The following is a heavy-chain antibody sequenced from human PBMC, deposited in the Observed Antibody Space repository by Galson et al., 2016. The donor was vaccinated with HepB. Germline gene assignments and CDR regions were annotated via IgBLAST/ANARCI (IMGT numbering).Heavy chain of an antibody. CDR1: GFSFSNYG. J-gene: IGHJ4*02. CDR2: IWYDGSKT. Sequence: SLRLSCAASGFSFSNYGMHWVRQAPGEGLEWVAIIWYDGSKTYYADSMRGRSTISRDNSNNTLYLQMDSLRTEDTAVYFCVRDGSSAWYFDYWGQGTLVTVAS. D-gene: IGHD6-19*01. CDR3: VRDGSSAWYFDY. V-gene: IGHV3-33*01.